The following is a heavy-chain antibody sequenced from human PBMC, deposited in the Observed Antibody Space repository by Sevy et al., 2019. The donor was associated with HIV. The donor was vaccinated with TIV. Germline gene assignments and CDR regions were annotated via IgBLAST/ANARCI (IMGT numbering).Heavy chain of an antibody. Sequence: SETLSLTCTVSGGSINSDHWNWIRQPPGKGLEWIGYVYYTGGTNYNPSLKNRVTISVDRTKNQFSLKRTCVTAADTAEYYCAGRNAFDIWGQGTMVTVSS. CDR2: VYYTGGT. CDR1: GGSINSDH. V-gene: IGHV4-59*12. J-gene: IGHJ3*02. CDR3: AGRNAFDI.